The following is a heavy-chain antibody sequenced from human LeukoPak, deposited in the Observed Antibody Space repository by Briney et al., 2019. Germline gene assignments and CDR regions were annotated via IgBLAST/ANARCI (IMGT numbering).Heavy chain of an antibody. Sequence: GGSLRLSCGASGFTFSSYAMSWVRQAPGKGLEWVSAFSGTGVSTYYADSVKGRFTISRDNSKNTLYLQMSSLRAEDTAVYYCAKDRLITSGWDPFDYWGQGTLVTVSS. CDR2: FSGTGVST. J-gene: IGHJ4*02. D-gene: IGHD6-19*01. V-gene: IGHV3-23*01. CDR3: AKDRLITSGWDPFDY. CDR1: GFTFSSYA.